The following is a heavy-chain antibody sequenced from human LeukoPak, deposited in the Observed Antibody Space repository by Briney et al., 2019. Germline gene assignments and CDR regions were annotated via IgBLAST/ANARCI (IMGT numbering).Heavy chain of an antibody. CDR1: GGSVSSSY. CDR2: MYSGGST. J-gene: IGHJ4*02. Sequence: GGSLCLSCAASGGSVSSSYWRWCGRPPGKGLEGGSVMYSGGSTYYADSVKRRFTISRDNSKNTLYLQMNSLRAEDTAVYYCARATYYHDSSGYYVYWGQGTLVTVSS. D-gene: IGHD3-22*01. CDR3: ARATYYHDSSGYYVY. V-gene: IGHV3-66*01.